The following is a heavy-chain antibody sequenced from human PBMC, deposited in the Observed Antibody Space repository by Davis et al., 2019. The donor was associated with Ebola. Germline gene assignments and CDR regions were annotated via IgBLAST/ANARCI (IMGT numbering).Heavy chain of an antibody. CDR2: IYYSGST. J-gene: IGHJ3*02. V-gene: IGHV4-59*11. CDR3: ARRYRGGSSEDDAFDI. CDR1: GGSISSHY. Sequence: PGGSLRLSCTVSGGSISSHYWSWIRQPPGKGLEWIGYIYYSGSTNYNPSLKSRVTISVDTSKNQFSLKLSSVTAADTAVYYCARRYRGGSSEDDAFDIWGQGTMVTVSS. D-gene: IGHD6-6*01.